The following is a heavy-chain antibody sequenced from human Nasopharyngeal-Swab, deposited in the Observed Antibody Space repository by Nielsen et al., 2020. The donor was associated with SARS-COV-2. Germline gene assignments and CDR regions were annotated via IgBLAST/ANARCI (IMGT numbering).Heavy chain of an antibody. CDR3: ARIDYDYVWGSYRYTGGYFDY. CDR2: IFSNDEK. J-gene: IGHJ4*02. Sequence: WIRQPPGKALEWLAHIFSNDEKSHSTSLKSRLTISKDTSKSQVVLTMTNMDPVDTATYYCARIDYDYVWGSYRYTGGYFDYWGQGTLVTVSS. D-gene: IGHD3-16*02. V-gene: IGHV2-26*01.